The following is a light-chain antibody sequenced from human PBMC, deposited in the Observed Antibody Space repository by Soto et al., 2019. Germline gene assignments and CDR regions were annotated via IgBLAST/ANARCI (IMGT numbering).Light chain of an antibody. Sequence: DIQMPQSPSSLSASVGARVTTTCQASQDISNYLNWYQQKPGKAPKLLIYDASNLETGVPSRFSGSGSGTDFTFTISTLQPEDIATYYCQQYDNLPLTFGGGNKVDIK. CDR2: DAS. V-gene: IGKV1-33*01. CDR3: QQYDNLPLT. CDR1: QDISNY. J-gene: IGKJ4*01.